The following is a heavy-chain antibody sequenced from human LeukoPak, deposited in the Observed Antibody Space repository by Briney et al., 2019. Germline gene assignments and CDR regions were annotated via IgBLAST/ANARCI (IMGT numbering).Heavy chain of an antibody. V-gene: IGHV1-46*01. J-gene: IGHJ6*03. CDR1: GYTFTSYY. CDR3: ARAGIAARHDYYYYMDV. CDR2: INPSGGST. D-gene: IGHD6-6*01. Sequence: GASVKVSCKASGYTFTSYYMHWVRQAPGQGLEWMGLINPSGGSTSYAQKFQGRVTMTRDMSTSTVYMELSSLRSEDTAVYYCARAGIAARHDYYYYMDVWGKGTTVTVSS.